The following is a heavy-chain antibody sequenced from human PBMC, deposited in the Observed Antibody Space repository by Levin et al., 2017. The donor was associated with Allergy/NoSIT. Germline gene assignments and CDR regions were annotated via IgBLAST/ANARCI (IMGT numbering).Heavy chain of an antibody. CDR2: ISGSGAKT. Sequence: PGGSLRLSCTTSGFTFINSAMSWVRQAPGKGLDWVSSISGSGAKTYYADSVKGRFTISRDNSKNTLYLHMNSLRAEDTAVYYCARGPMYYYDSRGSYFNWSFDPWGRGTLVTVSS. D-gene: IGHD3-22*01. CDR1: GFTFINSA. V-gene: IGHV3-23*01. CDR3: ARGPMYYYDSRGSYFNWSFDP. J-gene: IGHJ2*01.